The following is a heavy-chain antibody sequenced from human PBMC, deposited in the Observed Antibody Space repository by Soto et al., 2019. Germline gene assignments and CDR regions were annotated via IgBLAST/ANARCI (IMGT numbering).Heavy chain of an antibody. Sequence: QVQLVESGGGVVQSGRSLRLSCTASGFIFRDYGMHWVRQAPGKGLEWVAVMSYDGSNKYYADSVQGRFSISRDNSKNTVDLQMNSLRPEDTAVYYCARDSRDKTMVRFDCWGQGTLVTVSS. V-gene: IGHV3-30*03. CDR2: MSYDGSNK. CDR1: GFIFRDYG. J-gene: IGHJ4*02. D-gene: IGHD3-10*01. CDR3: ARDSRDKTMVRFDC.